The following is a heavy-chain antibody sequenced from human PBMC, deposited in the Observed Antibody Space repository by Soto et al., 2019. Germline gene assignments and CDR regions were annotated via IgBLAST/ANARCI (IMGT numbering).Heavy chain of an antibody. J-gene: IGHJ4*02. CDR1: GISLSNDRTG. Sequence: QVTLKESGPVLVKPTETLTLTCTVSGISLSNDRTGVAWIRQPPGKALEWLAHIFSNDEKSSSTSLKSRVTISKDTSKSLVVLTMTNVDPVDTATYYCARILRNNHHPPDYWGQGTLVTVSS. CDR3: ARILRNNHHPPDY. V-gene: IGHV2-26*01. CDR2: IFSNDEK.